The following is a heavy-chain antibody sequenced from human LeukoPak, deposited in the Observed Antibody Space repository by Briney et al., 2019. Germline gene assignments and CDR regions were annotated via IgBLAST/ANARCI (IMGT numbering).Heavy chain of an antibody. CDR1: GGSISSSSYY. D-gene: IGHD3-9*01. CDR3: ARRRPNYDILTGYYLGGFSQFDY. Sequence: PSETLSLTCTVSGGSISSSSYYWGWIRQPPGKGLEWIGSIYYSGSTYYNPSLKSRVTISVDTSKNQFSLKLSSVTAADTAVYYCARRRPNYDILTGYYLGGFSQFDYWGQGTLVTVSS. CDR2: IYYSGST. V-gene: IGHV4-39*01. J-gene: IGHJ4*02.